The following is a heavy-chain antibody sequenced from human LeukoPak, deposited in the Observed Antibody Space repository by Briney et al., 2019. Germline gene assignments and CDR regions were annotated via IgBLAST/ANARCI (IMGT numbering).Heavy chain of an antibody. CDR2: INANSGGT. CDR1: GFTFTGYY. J-gene: IGHJ4*02. D-gene: IGHD4-11*01. V-gene: IGHV1-2*04. Sequence: ASVKVSCKTSGFTFTGYYIHWVRQAPGQDLEWMGWINANSGGTNYAQQFQGWVTMTRDTSISTAYMELSRLRSDDTAMYYCARDSSTVTTPYFDFWGQGTLVTVSS. CDR3: ARDSSTVTTPYFDF.